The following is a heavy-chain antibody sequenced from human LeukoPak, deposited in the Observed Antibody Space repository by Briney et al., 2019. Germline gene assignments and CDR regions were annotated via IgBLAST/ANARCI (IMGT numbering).Heavy chain of an antibody. CDR2: ISGSGGST. D-gene: IGHD3-16*02. Sequence: GGSLRLSCAASGFTFSSYAMSWVRQAPGKGLEWVSAISGSGGSTYYADSVKGRFTISRNNSKNTLYLQMNSLRAEDTAVYYCAKDLITFGGVIPHFDYWGQGTLVTVSS. CDR3: AKDLITFGGVIPHFDY. CDR1: GFTFSSYA. V-gene: IGHV3-23*01. J-gene: IGHJ4*02.